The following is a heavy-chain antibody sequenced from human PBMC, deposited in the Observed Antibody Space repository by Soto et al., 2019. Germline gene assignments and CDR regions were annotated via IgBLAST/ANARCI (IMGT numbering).Heavy chain of an antibody. J-gene: IGHJ3*02. V-gene: IGHV4-39*07. CDR3: ARGTLAYDFARGFDI. CDR1: GGSISSSSYF. D-gene: IGHD3-3*01. Sequence: SETLSLTCSVSGGSISSSSYFWGWIRQPPGKGLEWIGSIYYSGSTNYNPSLKSRVTISVDTSKNQFSLKLTSVTAADTAVFYCARGTLAYDFARGFDIWGQGTMVTVSS. CDR2: IYYSGST.